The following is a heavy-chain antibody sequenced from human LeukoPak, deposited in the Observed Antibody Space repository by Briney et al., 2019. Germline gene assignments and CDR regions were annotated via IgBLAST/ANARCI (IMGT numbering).Heavy chain of an antibody. CDR2: IYDSGST. D-gene: IGHD3-10*01. Sequence: SETLSLTCTVSGCSISSYYWSWIRQPPGKGLEWIGHIYDSGSTNYNPSLKSRVTMSLDTSKSQFSLKLGSVTAADTAVYYCAREGYYGSGNLDYWGQGTLVTVSS. CDR1: GCSISSYY. J-gene: IGHJ4*02. CDR3: AREGYYGSGNLDY. V-gene: IGHV4-59*01.